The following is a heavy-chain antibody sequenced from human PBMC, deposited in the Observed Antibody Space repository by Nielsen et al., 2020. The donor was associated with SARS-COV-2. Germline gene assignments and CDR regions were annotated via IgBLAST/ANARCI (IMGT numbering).Heavy chain of an antibody. Sequence: WLRQPPGKGLEWIGEINHSGSTNYNPSLKSRVTISVDTSKNQFSLKLSSVTAADTAVYYCTSRGDYGDYGELGYYYYYGMDVWGQGTTVTVSS. V-gene: IGHV4-34*01. J-gene: IGHJ6*02. CDR2: INHSGST. D-gene: IGHD4-17*01. CDR3: TSRGDYGDYGELGYYYYYGMDV.